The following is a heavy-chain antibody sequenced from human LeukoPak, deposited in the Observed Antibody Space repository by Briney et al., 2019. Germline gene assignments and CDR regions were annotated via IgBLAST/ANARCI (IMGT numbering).Heavy chain of an antibody. Sequence: GGSLRLSCEASGFTFSSYAMSWVRQAPGKGLEWVSAISGSGGSTYYADSVKGRFTISRDNSKNTLYLQMNSLRAEDTAVYYCAKDTGSGSYPPGWGQGTLVTVSS. V-gene: IGHV3-23*01. D-gene: IGHD1-26*01. CDR3: AKDTGSGSYPPG. CDR2: ISGSGGST. J-gene: IGHJ4*02. CDR1: GFTFSSYA.